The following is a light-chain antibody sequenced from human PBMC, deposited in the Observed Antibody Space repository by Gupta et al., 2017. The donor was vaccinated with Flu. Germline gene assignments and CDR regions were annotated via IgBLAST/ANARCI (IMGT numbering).Light chain of an antibody. V-gene: IGKV1-39*01. J-gene: IGKJ3*01. Sequence: PSSLSASVGDRVTITCRASQIISVYLNWYQQKPGKAPELLVYTANWVKTGVPSRFSGSGSGTXFTVTIXSRQPEDFATYYCQQAFYTPITFGXGTRVEIK. CDR3: QQAFYTPIT. CDR1: QIISVY. CDR2: TAN.